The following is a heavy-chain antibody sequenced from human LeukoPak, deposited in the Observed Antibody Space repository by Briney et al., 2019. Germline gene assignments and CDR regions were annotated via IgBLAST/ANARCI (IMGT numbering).Heavy chain of an antibody. D-gene: IGHD2-21*02. CDR2: ISGSGGST. J-gene: IGHJ4*02. CDR3: TKDNSHYCGGDCYPYGAFDY. Sequence: QPGGSLRLSCAASGFTFSSYAMSWVRQAPGKGLEWVSAISGSGGSTYYADSVKGRFTISRDNSKNTLYLQMNSLRAEDTAVYYCTKDNSHYCGGDCYPYGAFDYWGQGTLVTVSS. V-gene: IGHV3-23*01. CDR1: GFTFSSYA.